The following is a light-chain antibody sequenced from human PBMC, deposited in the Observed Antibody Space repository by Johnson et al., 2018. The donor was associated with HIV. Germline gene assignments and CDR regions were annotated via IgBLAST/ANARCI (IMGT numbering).Light chain of an antibody. V-gene: IGLV1-51*02. CDR3: GTWDSSLSAYV. CDR2: ENN. CDR1: NSNIGNNY. J-gene: IGLJ1*01. Sequence: QSVLTQPPSVSAAPGQKVTISCSGNNSNIGNNYVSWYQHLPGTAPKLLIYENNKRPSGIPDRFSGSKSGTSATLGITGLQTGDEADYYCGTWDSSLSAYVFGTGTKVTV.